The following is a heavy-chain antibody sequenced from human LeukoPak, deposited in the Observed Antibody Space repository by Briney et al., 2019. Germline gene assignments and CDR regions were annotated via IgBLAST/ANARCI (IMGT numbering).Heavy chain of an antibody. J-gene: IGHJ6*02. CDR2: ISGSGGST. CDR3: AKDLLGGSGSYYLYYYYGMDV. V-gene: IGHV3-23*01. CDR1: GFTFSSYA. D-gene: IGHD3-10*01. Sequence: PGGSLRLSCAASGFTFSSYAMSWVRQAPGKGLEWVSAISGSGGSTYYADSVKGRFTISRDNSKNTLYLQMNSLRAEDTAVYYCAKDLLGGSGSYYLYYYYGMDVWGQGTTVTVSS.